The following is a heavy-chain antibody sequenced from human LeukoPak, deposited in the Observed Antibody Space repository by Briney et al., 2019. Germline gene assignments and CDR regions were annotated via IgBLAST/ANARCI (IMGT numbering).Heavy chain of an antibody. CDR3: ARGFTDALYGDPDFDY. D-gene: IGHD4-17*01. CDR1: GGTFSSYA. V-gene: IGHV1-8*02. J-gene: IGHJ4*02. Sequence: ASVKVSCKASGGTFSSYAISWVRQAPGQGLEWMGWMNPNSGNTGYAQKFQGRVTMTRNTSISTAYMELSSLRSEDTAVYYCARGFTDALYGDPDFDYWGQGTLVTVSS. CDR2: MNPNSGNT.